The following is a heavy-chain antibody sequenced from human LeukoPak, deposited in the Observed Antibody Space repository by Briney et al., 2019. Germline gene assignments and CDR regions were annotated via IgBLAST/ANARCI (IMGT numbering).Heavy chain of an antibody. CDR1: GGTFSSYA. D-gene: IGHD6-19*01. Sequence: GASVKVSCKASGGTFSSYAISWVRQAPGQGLEWMGRIIPILGIANYAQKFQGRVTITADKSTSTAYMELSSLRSEDTAVYYCARDPIAVAGTFDYWGQGTLVTVSS. V-gene: IGHV1-69*04. J-gene: IGHJ4*02. CDR2: IIPILGIA. CDR3: ARDPIAVAGTFDY.